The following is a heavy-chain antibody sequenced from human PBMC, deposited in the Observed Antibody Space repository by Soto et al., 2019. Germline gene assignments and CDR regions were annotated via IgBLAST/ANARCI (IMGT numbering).Heavy chain of an antibody. V-gene: IGHV4-59*01. D-gene: IGHD2-15*01. J-gene: IGHJ4*02. CDR2: IYYSGST. CDR1: GGSISSYY. CDR3: ARDRTYCSGGSCYSTYYFDY. Sequence: QVQLQESGPGLVKPSETLSLTCTVSGGSISSYYWSWIRQPPGKGLEWIGYIYYSGSTNYNPSLKSRVTISVDTSKNQFSLKLSSVTAADTAVYYCARDRTYCSGGSCYSTYYFDYWGQGTLVTVSS.